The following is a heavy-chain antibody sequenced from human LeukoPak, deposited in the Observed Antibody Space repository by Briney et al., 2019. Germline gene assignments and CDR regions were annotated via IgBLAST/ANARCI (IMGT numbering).Heavy chain of an antibody. D-gene: IGHD3-10*01. CDR1: GFTFSSHW. CDR3: AKGGAYGSGILY. Sequence: GGSLRLSCGASGFTFSSHWMTWVRQAPGEGLEFVANIKEDGSENNYADSVKGRFTVSRDNAKNSLYLQMNSLRAEDTALYYCAKGGAYGSGILYWGQGTLVTVSS. CDR2: IKEDGSEN. J-gene: IGHJ4*02. V-gene: IGHV3-7*03.